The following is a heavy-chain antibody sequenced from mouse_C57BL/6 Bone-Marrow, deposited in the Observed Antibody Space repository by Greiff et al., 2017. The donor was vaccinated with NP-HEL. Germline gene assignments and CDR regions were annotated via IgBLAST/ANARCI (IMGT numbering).Heavy chain of an antibody. CDR1: GYAFTNYL. D-gene: IGHD1-1*01. J-gene: IGHJ2*01. V-gene: IGHV1-54*01. CDR2: INPGGGGT. Sequence: QVQLKQSGAELVRPGTSVKVSCKASGYAFTNYLMEWVKQRPGQGLEWIGVINPGGGGTNYNDKFKGQATLTADKSSSTTYMQLSSLTSEDSAVYFCARSTVEATDYWGQGTTLTVSA. CDR3: ARSTVEATDY.